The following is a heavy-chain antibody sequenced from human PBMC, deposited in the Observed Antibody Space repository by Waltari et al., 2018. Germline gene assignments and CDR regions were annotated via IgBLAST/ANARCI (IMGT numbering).Heavy chain of an antibody. CDR3: ARRVYDSSGYQLDAFDI. J-gene: IGHJ3*02. CDR2: IIPILGTA. Sequence: QVQLVQSGAEVKKPGSSVKVSCKASGGTFSSYALSWVRQAPGQGLEWMGGIIPILGTANYAQKFQGRGTITADESTSTAYMELSSVGSEETAVYYCARRVYDSSGYQLDAFDIWGQGTMVTVSS. CDR1: GGTFSSYA. V-gene: IGHV1-69*01. D-gene: IGHD3-22*01.